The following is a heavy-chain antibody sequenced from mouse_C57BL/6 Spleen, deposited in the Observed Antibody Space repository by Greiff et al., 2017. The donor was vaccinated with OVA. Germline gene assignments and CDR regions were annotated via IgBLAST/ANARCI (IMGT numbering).Heavy chain of an antibody. J-gene: IGHJ2*01. CDR1: GYAFSSSW. Sequence: VQLQQSGPGLVKPGASVKISCKASGYAFSSSWMNWVKQRPGKGLEWVGQICTGACATNYTEKFKGKATLTANKAHRTAYMKLRSLTSEYSAVYCCARDYDGGFDYWGQGTTLTVSS. CDR2: ICTGACAT. D-gene: IGHD2-4*01. V-gene: IGHV1-82*01. CDR3: ARDYDGGFDY.